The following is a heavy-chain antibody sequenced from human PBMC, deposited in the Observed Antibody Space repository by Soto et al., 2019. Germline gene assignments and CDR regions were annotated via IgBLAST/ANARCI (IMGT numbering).Heavy chain of an antibody. Sequence: PSETLSLTCAVSGGSFSGYYWSWVRQPPGKGLEWIGDINHTGDTNYNPSLKSRVMISVDTAKTQFSLNVTSVTAADTAVYYCAREVGYYSAARRNLYFDYWGPGTLFTVSS. D-gene: IGHD2-15*01. CDR2: INHTGDT. J-gene: IGHJ4*02. CDR1: GGSFSGYY. V-gene: IGHV4-34*01. CDR3: AREVGYYSAARRNLYFDY.